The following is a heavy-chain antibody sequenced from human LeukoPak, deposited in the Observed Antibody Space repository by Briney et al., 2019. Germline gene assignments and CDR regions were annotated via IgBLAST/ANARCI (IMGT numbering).Heavy chain of an antibody. CDR2: IKQDGSEK. J-gene: IGHJ4*02. Sequence: PGGSLRLSCAASGFTFSSYWMSWVRQAPGKGLEWAANIKQDGSEKYYVDSVKGRFTISRDNAKNSLYLQMNSLRAEDTAVYYCARVRDSSSWLFYYFDYWGQGTLVTVSS. V-gene: IGHV3-7*01. CDR3: ARVRDSSSWLFYYFDY. D-gene: IGHD6-13*01. CDR1: GFTFSSYW.